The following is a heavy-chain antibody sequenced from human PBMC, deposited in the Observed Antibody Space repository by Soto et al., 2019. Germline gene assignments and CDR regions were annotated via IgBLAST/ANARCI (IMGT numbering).Heavy chain of an antibody. D-gene: IGHD6-13*01. CDR1: GFTFSSYG. J-gene: IGHJ6*02. Sequence: QVQLVESGGGVVQPGRSLRLSCAASGFTFSSYGMHWVRQAPGKGLEWVAVISYDGSNKYYADSVKGRFTISRDNSKNTLYLQMNSLRAEDTAVFYCAKDTSDGQQLGTRWYYYGMDVWGQGTTVTVSS. CDR2: ISYDGSNK. CDR3: AKDTSDGQQLGTRWYYYGMDV. V-gene: IGHV3-30*18.